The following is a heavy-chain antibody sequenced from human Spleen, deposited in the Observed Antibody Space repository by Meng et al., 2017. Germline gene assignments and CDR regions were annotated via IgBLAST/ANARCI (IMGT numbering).Heavy chain of an antibody. D-gene: IGHD3-22*01. Sequence: QAHLQESGPGLVKPSWTLSLTCAAAGGSISSSNWWSWVRQPPGKGLEWIGEIYHSGSTNYNPYLKSRVTISVDKSKNQFSLKLSSVTAADTAVYYCARCYYDSSGYYPYWYFDLWGRGTLVTVSS. CDR3: ARCYYDSSGYYPYWYFDL. J-gene: IGHJ2*01. CDR1: GGSISSSNW. CDR2: IYHSGST. V-gene: IGHV4-4*02.